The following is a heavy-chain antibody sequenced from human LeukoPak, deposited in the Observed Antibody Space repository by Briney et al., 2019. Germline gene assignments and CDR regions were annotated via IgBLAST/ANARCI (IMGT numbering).Heavy chain of an antibody. V-gene: IGHV1-3*01. CDR2: IIPGYGNT. D-gene: IGHD6-13*01. J-gene: IGHJ4*02. Sequence: GASVKVSCKGSGYTFSNYAVHWVRQAPGQSLEWMGWIIPGYGNTKYSQKFQGRVTISRDTSANTVYMELSSLRSEDTAVYYCARDDGSTWLLDYWGQGTLVTVSS. CDR3: ARDDGSTWLLDY. CDR1: GYTFSNYA.